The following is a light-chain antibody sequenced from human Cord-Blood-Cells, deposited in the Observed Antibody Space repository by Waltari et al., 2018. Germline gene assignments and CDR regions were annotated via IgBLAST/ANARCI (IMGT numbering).Light chain of an antibody. J-gene: IGKJ1*01. CDR2: KAS. CDR1: QSISSW. Sequence: TQSPSTLSASVGDRVTITCRASQSISSWLAWYQQKPGKAPKLLIYKASSLESGVPSRFSGSGSGTEFTLTISSLQPDDFATYYCQQYNSYSFGQGTKVEIK. V-gene: IGKV1-5*03. CDR3: QQYNSYS.